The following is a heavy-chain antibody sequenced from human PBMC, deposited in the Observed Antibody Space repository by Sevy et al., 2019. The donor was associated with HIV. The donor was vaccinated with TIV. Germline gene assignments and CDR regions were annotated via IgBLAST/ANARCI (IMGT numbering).Heavy chain of an antibody. CDR2: IKQDGSEK. J-gene: IGHJ5*02. CDR3: ARETSPPYYDFWSGYSWFDP. D-gene: IGHD3-3*01. V-gene: IGHV3-7*01. Sequence: GGSLRLSCAASGFTFSSYWMSWVRQAPGKGLEWVANIKQDGSEKYYVDSVKGRFTISRDNAKNSLYLQMNSLRAEDMAVYYCARETSPPYYDFWSGYSWFDPWGQGTLVTVSS. CDR1: GFTFSSYW.